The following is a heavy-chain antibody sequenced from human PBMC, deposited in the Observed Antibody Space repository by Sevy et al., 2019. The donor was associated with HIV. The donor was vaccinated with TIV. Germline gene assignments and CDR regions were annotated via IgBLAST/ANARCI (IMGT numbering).Heavy chain of an antibody. V-gene: IGHV3-23*01. D-gene: IGHD3-22*01. CDR1: GFSLSSYA. CDR2: ISGSGGST. CDR3: AKEGYDSSGYYYPYYYYGMDV. J-gene: IGHJ6*02. Sequence: GGSLRLSCAASGFSLSSYAMSWVRQAPGKGLEWVSAISGSGGSTYYAYSVKGRFTISRDNSKNTLYLQMNGLRAEDSAVYYCAKEGYDSSGYYYPYYYYGMDVWGQGTTVTVSS.